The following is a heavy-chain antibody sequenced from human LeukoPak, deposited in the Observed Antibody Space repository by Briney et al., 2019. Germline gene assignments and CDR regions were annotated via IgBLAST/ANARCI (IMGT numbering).Heavy chain of an antibody. V-gene: IGHV4-4*02. D-gene: IGHD3-10*01. Sequence: SETLSLTCAVSGGSISSSNWWSWVRQPPGKGLEWIGEIYHSGSTNYNPSLKSRVTISVDKSKNQFSLKLSSVTAADTAVYYCARDRDYYGSGSGNWFDPWGQGTLVTVSS. J-gene: IGHJ5*02. CDR2: IYHSGST. CDR3: ARDRDYYGSGSGNWFDP. CDR1: GGSISSSNW.